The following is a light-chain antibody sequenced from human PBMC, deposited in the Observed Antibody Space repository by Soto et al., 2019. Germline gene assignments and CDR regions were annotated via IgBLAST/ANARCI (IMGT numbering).Light chain of an antibody. V-gene: IGKV3-15*01. CDR2: GAS. Sequence: EMVVTQSPATLSVSPGERATLSCRASQDVSSNLAWYQQKPGQAPNLLIYGASTRATGTPARFSGSGSGTEFTLTISSLQSEDYAVYFCQQYIRWPLTFGGGTKVEI. CDR3: QQYIRWPLT. CDR1: QDVSSN. J-gene: IGKJ4*01.